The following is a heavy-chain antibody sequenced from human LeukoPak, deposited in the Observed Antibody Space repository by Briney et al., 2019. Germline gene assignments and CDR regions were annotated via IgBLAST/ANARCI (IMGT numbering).Heavy chain of an antibody. J-gene: IGHJ3*02. Sequence: SSETLSLTCSVSGGAMSSSYWNWIRQPPGKGLEWIGYVYYSGSTNYNPSLKSRVTISVDSSKNEFSLKLTSVTAADTAVYYCAREVRYYDSSGYFKKSDGLDIWGQGTMFSVSS. D-gene: IGHD3-22*01. V-gene: IGHV4-59*01. CDR3: AREVRYYDSSGYFKKSDGLDI. CDR1: GGAMSSSY. CDR2: VYYSGST.